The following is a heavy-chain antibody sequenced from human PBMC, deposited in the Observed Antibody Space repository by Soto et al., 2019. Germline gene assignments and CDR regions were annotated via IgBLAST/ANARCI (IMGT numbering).Heavy chain of an antibody. CDR1: GFTFSTYW. J-gene: IGHJ6*02. CDR2: IKTDGTIT. CDR3: SRGGVIVVGLDV. V-gene: IGHV3-74*01. Sequence: EVQLVESGGGLVQPGGSLRLSCAGTGFTFSTYWMHWVRQAPGKGLEWVSRIKTDGTITGYADSVKGRFTISRDNAQNTLYLQMNSLRAEDTAVSYRSRGGVIVVGLDVWGQGTTVTVSS. D-gene: IGHD3-22*01.